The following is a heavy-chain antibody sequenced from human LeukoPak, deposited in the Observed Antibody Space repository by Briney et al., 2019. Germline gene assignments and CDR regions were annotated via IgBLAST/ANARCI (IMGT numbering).Heavy chain of an antibody. V-gene: IGHV3-7*01. J-gene: IGHJ4*02. D-gene: IGHD3-10*01. CDR2: IKQDGSEK. CDR1: GFTLSSYW. Sequence: PGGSLRLSCAASGFTLSSYWMSWVRQAPGKGLEWVANIKQDGSEKYYVDSVKGRFTISRDNAKNSLYLQMNSLRAEDTAVYYCARVGRVRGVLIYYFDYWGQGTLVTVSS. CDR3: ARVGRVRGVLIYYFDY.